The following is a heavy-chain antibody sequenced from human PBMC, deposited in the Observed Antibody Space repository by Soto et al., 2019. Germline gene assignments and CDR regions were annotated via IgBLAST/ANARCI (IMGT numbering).Heavy chain of an antibody. CDR2: IYYSGST. Sequence: PSETLSLTCIVSGGSISSSSYYWGWIRQPPGKGLEWIGSIYYSGSTYYNPSLNSRVTLSIDMTNNHVSLILNSVTAADTAVYYCARVGPWVPYYYDSSPYTFENWFDPWGQGTLVTVSS. D-gene: IGHD3-22*01. V-gene: IGHV4-39*02. CDR3: ARVGPWVPYYYDSSPYTFENWFDP. J-gene: IGHJ5*02. CDR1: GGSISSSSYY.